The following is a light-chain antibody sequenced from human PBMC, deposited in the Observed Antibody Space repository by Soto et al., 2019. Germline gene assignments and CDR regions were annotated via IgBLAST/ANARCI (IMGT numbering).Light chain of an antibody. CDR1: QSVSSS. CDR2: GAS. Sequence: EIVMTQSPATLSVSPGERATLSCRASQSVSSSLAWYQQKPGQAPRLLIYGASARATGIPARFSGSGSETEFTLTISSLQSEDSAVYYCQQYNIWWTFGQGTKVEIK. V-gene: IGKV3-15*01. CDR3: QQYNIWWT. J-gene: IGKJ1*01.